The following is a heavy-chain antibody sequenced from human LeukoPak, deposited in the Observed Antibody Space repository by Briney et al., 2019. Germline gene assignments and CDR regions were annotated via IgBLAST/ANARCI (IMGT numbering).Heavy chain of an antibody. CDR3: ARDLVAVAGIYYFDY. Sequence: GGSLRLSCAASGFTFSSYWMSWVRQAPGKGLEWVANIKQDGSEKYYVDSVKGRFTISRDNAKNSLYLQMNSLRAEDTAVYYCARDLVAVAGIYYFDYWGQGTLVTVSS. D-gene: IGHD6-19*01. CDR2: IKQDGSEK. J-gene: IGHJ4*02. V-gene: IGHV3-7*01. CDR1: GFTFSSYW.